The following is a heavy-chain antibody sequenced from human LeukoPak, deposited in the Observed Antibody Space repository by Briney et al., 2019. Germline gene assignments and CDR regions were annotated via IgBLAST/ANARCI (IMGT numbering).Heavy chain of an antibody. CDR3: ARGKLLWFGELYPYYFDY. D-gene: IGHD3-10*01. V-gene: IGHV4-38-2*02. CDR1: GYSISSGYY. CDR2: IYHSGST. Sequence: SETLSLTCTVSGYSISSGYYWGWIRQPPGKGLEWIGSIYHSGSTYYNPSPKSRVTISVDTSKNQFSLKLSSVTAADTAVYYCARGKLLWFGELYPYYFDYWGQGTLVTVSS. J-gene: IGHJ4*02.